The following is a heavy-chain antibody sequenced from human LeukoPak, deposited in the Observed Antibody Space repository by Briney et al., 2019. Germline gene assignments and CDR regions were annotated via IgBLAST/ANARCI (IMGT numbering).Heavy chain of an antibody. J-gene: IGHJ4*02. CDR3: ARDFDF. Sequence: SETLSLTCTVSGGSISDFYWSWIRQPAGKGLGWIGRIYSGGSTNYNPSLKSRATMSVDTSKKQFSLNLGSVTAADTAVYYCARDFDFWGQGTLVTVSS. CDR2: IYSGGST. V-gene: IGHV4-4*07. CDR1: GGSISDFY.